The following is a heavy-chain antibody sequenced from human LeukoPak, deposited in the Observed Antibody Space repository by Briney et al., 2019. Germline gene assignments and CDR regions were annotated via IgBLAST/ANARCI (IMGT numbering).Heavy chain of an antibody. V-gene: IGHV3-43*01. CDR2: ISWDGGST. J-gene: IGHJ4*02. Sequence: PGGSLRLSCAASGFTFDDYTMHWVRQAPGKGPEWVSLISWDGGSTYYADSVKGRFTISRDNSKNSLYLQMNSLRTEDTALYYCATMAQNFDYWGQGTLVTVSS. D-gene: IGHD5-24*01. CDR3: ATMAQNFDY. CDR1: GFTFDDYT.